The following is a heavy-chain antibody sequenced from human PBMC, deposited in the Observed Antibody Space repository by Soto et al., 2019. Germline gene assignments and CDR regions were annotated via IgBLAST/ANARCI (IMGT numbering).Heavy chain of an antibody. Sequence: SETLSLTCTVSGGSISSSSYYWGWIRQPPGKGLEWIGSIYYSGSTYYNPSLKSRVTISVDTSKNQFSLKLSSVTAADTAVYYCARPYCSGGSCYSNPAFGSYYFDYWGQGTLVTVSS. J-gene: IGHJ4*02. D-gene: IGHD2-15*01. CDR3: ARPYCSGGSCYSNPAFGSYYFDY. CDR2: IYYSGST. V-gene: IGHV4-39*01. CDR1: GGSISSSSYY.